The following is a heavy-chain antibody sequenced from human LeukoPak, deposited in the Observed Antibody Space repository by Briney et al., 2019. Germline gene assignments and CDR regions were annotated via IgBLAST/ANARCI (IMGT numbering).Heavy chain of an antibody. CDR2: IRYDGRKI. J-gene: IGHJ6*03. CDR3: AKDPRHVSGTYSYSYFFYYMDV. CDR1: GFTFTTFG. Sequence: GGSLRLSCAASGFTFTTFGMHWVRQAPGKGVERGAFIRYDGRKIYYADSVKGRFTISRDISKKTVYLQMNRLRDEETAVYYCAKDPRHVSGTYSYSYFFYYMDVWGKGTTVTISS. D-gene: IGHD3-10*01. V-gene: IGHV3-30*02.